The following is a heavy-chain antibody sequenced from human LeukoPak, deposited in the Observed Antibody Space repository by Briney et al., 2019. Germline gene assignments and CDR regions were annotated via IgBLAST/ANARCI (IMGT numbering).Heavy chain of an antibody. CDR2: IKQDGSEK. CDR3: ARSSSGAYYYFDY. V-gene: IGHV3-7*01. Sequence: GGSLRLSCAASGFTFSGYWMSWVRQAPGKRLEWVANIKQDGSEKYYVDSVKGRFTISRDNAKNSLYLQMNSLRAEDTAVYYCARSSSGAYYYFDYWGQGTLVTVPS. J-gene: IGHJ4*02. CDR1: GFTFSGYW. D-gene: IGHD6-6*01.